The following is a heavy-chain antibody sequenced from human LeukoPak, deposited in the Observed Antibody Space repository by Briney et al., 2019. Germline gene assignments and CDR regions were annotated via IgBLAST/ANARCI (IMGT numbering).Heavy chain of an antibody. V-gene: IGHV1-2*02. Sequence: ASVKVSCKASGYTFTGYNMHWVRQAPGQGLEWMGWINSNSGGTNYAQKFQGRVTMTRDTSISAAYMELSRLRSDDTAVYYCARGYYYYMDVWGKGTTVTVSS. CDR1: GYTFTGYN. CDR2: INSNSGGT. CDR3: ARGYYYYMDV. J-gene: IGHJ6*03.